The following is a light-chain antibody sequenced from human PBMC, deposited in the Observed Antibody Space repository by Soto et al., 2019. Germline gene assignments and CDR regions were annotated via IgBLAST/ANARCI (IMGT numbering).Light chain of an antibody. CDR2: GAS. J-gene: IGKJ3*01. Sequence: EIVLTQSPGTLSLSPGERATLSCRARQIVGSNYLAWYQQKPGQAPRLLIFGASTRAAGIPDRFSGSGSGTAFTLIISRLEPEDFAVYYCQQYGSSPYTFGPGTKVDSK. CDR3: QQYGSSPYT. V-gene: IGKV3-20*01. CDR1: QIVGSNY.